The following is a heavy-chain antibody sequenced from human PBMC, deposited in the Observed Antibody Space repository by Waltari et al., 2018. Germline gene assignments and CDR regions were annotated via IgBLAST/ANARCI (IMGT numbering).Heavy chain of an antibody. V-gene: IGHV4-38-2*01. CDR3: TRQVLGYCTSAACRRLES. CDR1: AYSINSGLY. Sequence: QVHLQESGPGLLKASETLSLTCGVSAYSINSGLYWGWIRQPPGKRLEWVATIYHDGTTYYNPSLKSQATISMDTSKNHFSLKLQSVTAADTAVYYCTRQVLGYCTSAACRRLESWGQGTLVTVSS. J-gene: IGHJ4*02. D-gene: IGHD2-2*03. CDR2: IYHDGTT.